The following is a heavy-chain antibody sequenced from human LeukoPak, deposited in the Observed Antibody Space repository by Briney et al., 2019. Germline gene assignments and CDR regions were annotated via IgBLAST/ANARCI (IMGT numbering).Heavy chain of an antibody. CDR3: ANLDGGY. V-gene: IGHV3-11*01. Sequence: GGSLRLSCAASGLRFSDYYVSWIRQAPGKGLQWVSYISSGGDIMHYADSVKGRFTSSRDNAKNTLYLQMNSLRAEDTAVYYCANLDGGYWGQGTLVTVSS. D-gene: IGHD3-10*01. CDR1: GLRFSDYY. J-gene: IGHJ4*02. CDR2: ISSGGDIM.